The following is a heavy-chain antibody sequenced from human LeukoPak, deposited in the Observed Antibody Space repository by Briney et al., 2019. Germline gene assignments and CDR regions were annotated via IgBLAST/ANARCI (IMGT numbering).Heavy chain of an antibody. J-gene: IGHJ4*02. CDR1: GFTFSTYA. CDR3: AKDRGDSSGYYDY. V-gene: IGHV3-23*01. Sequence: GSLRLSCAASGFTFSTYAMTWVRQAPGKGLEWVSLISRGGDVTYYADSVKGRFTISRDNSKNTLYLQMNSLRAEDTAVYYCAKDRGDSSGYYDYWGQGTLVTVSS. CDR2: ISRGGDVT. D-gene: IGHD3-22*01.